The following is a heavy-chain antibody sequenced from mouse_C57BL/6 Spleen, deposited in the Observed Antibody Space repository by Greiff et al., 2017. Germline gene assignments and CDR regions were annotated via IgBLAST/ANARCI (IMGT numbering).Heavy chain of an antibody. D-gene: IGHD2-4*01. CDR1: GYAFTNYL. Sequence: QVQLKQSGAELVRPGTSVKVSCKASGYAFTNYLIEWVKQRPGQGLEWIGVINPGSGGTNYNEKFKGKATLTADKSSSPAYMQLNSLTSEDYAVYFCAKGDYGFAYWGQGTLVTVSA. CDR2: INPGSGGT. V-gene: IGHV1-54*01. J-gene: IGHJ3*01. CDR3: AKGDYGFAY.